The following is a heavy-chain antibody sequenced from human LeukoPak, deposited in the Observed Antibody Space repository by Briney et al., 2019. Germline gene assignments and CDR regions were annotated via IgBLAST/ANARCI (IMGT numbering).Heavy chain of an antibody. CDR1: GGSISSHY. Sequence: PSETLSLTXTVSGGSISSHYWSWIRQPAGKGLEWIGRIYISGTTNYNPSIKSRVTMSLDTSKNQITRKLTSVTAAATAVYYCARLGYCSGTRGLDPWGQGTLVTVSS. CDR2: IYISGTT. CDR3: ARLGYCSGTRGLDP. V-gene: IGHV4-4*07. D-gene: IGHD3-10*01. J-gene: IGHJ5*02.